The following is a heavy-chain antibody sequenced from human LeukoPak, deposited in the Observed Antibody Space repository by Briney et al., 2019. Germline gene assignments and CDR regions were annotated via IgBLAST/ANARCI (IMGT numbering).Heavy chain of an antibody. CDR1: GYTFTSYG. CDR3: ARDRGQLWFNY. J-gene: IGHJ4*02. CDR2: ISAYNGNT. V-gene: IGHV1-18*01. D-gene: IGHD5-18*01. Sequence: ASVKVSCKASGYTFTSYGFSWVRQAPGQGLEWMGWISAYNGNTNYAQKLQGRVTMTTDSSTSTAYMELGSLRSDDTAVYYCARDRGQLWFNYWGQGTLVTVSS.